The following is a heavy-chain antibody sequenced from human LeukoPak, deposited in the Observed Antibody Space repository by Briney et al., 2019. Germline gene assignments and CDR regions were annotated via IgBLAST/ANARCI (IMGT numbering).Heavy chain of an antibody. CDR3: ATLRGGEWLPSGY. CDR2: INHSGST. V-gene: IGHV4-34*01. D-gene: IGHD6-19*01. Sequence: SETLSLTCTVSGGSISSYYWSWIRQPPGKGLEWIGEINHSGSTNYNPSLKSRVTISVDTSKNQFSLKLSSVTAADTAVYYCATLRGGEWLPSGYWGQGTLVTVSS. CDR1: GGSISSYY. J-gene: IGHJ4*02.